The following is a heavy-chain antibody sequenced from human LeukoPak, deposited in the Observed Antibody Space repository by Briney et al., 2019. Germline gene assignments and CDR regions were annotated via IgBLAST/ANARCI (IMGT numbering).Heavy chain of an antibody. Sequence: ASVKVSCKASGYTFTGYYMHWVRQAPGQGLEWMGWINPNSGGTNYAQKFQGRVTMTRDTSITTAYMELSRLRSDDTAVYYCARLVLSWYCSGGSCYDAFDIWGQGTMVTVSS. D-gene: IGHD2-15*01. CDR1: GYTFTGYY. CDR2: INPNSGGT. V-gene: IGHV1-2*02. J-gene: IGHJ3*02. CDR3: ARLVLSWYCSGGSCYDAFDI.